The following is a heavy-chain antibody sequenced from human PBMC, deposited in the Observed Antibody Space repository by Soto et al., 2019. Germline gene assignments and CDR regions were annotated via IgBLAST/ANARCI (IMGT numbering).Heavy chain of an antibody. Sequence: GGSLRLSCAVSGFTFTNYGINWVRQAPGKGREWVSSVSKSDYTYYSESVKGRFTISRDNARNSVSLQMNNLGAEDTAVYYCAREDSIIIPAVADFWGQGTLVTVSS. CDR2: VSKSDYT. J-gene: IGHJ4*02. D-gene: IGHD6-19*01. CDR1: GFTFTNYG. V-gene: IGHV3-21*01. CDR3: AREDSIIIPAVADF.